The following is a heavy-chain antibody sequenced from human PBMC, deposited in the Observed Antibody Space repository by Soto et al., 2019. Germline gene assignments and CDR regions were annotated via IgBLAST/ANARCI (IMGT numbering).Heavy chain of an antibody. CDR1: GYDFTAYD. J-gene: IGHJ6*02. CDR2: MNPINGAT. CDR3: GRGPSPRAPAGGTPYYYAMDV. V-gene: IGHV1-8*02. D-gene: IGHD2-2*01. Sequence: NVSCKASGYDFTAYDINWVRQASGQGLEWVGWMNPINGATGTARRFQGRVSMTRNTDTGTAYLELTSLRSDDTAVYFCGRGPSPRAPAGGTPYYYAMDVWGQGTTVTVSS.